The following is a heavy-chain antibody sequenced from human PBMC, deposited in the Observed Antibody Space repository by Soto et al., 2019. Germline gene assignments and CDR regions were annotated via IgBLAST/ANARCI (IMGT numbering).Heavy chain of an antibody. Sequence: SETLSLTCNVSGGSISNYYWTWVRQSPEKGLEWIGYMYYNGNINYNPSLKSRVTISIDTSKNQFSLTLKSVTAADTAVYYCASGGNWFAPWGRGVLVALSS. CDR3: ASGGNWFAP. CDR2: MYYNGNI. V-gene: IGHV4-59*01. J-gene: IGHJ5*02. CDR1: GGSISNYY.